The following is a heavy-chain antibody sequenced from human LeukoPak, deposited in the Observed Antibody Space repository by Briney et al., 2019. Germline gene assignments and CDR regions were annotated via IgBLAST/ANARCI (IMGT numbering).Heavy chain of an antibody. D-gene: IGHD3-10*01. CDR1: GYTVTGYY. Sequence: ASVKVSCKASGYTVTGYYIHWVRQAPGQGLEWMGWINPNSGGTNYAQKFQGRVTMTRDTSISTAYMELSRLRSDDTAVYYCASSYYYGSGSYYPYYFDYWGQGTLVTVSS. V-gene: IGHV1-2*02. CDR2: INPNSGGT. CDR3: ASSYYYGSGSYYPYYFDY. J-gene: IGHJ4*02.